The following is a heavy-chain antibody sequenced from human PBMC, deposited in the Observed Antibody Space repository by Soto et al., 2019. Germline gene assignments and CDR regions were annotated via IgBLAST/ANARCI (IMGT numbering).Heavy chain of an antibody. V-gene: IGHV3-23*01. CDR1: GFTFSTYT. CDR2: ISNRGDET. D-gene: IGHD3-10*01. J-gene: IGHJ4*02. CDR3: SKPPSSPHDDY. Sequence: GGSLRLSCAASGFTFSTYTMNWVRQAPGKGLEWVSGISNRGDETYYADSVKGRFTISRDNSRNTVSLQMNSLRPEDTAVYYCSKPPSSPHDDYWGQGTLVTVSS.